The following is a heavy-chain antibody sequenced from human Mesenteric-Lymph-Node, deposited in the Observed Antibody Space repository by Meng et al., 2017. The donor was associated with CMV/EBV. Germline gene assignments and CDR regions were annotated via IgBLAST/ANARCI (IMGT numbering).Heavy chain of an antibody. CDR1: GCTFTGYY. Sequence: ASVKVSCKASGCTFTGYYMHWVRQAPGQGLEWMGWINPNSGGTNYAQKFQGRVTMTRDTSISTAYMELSRLRSDDTAVYYCARVGLYAAPVSSWGQGTLVTVSS. CDR2: INPNSGGT. J-gene: IGHJ5*02. V-gene: IGHV1-2*02. D-gene: IGHD2-2*01. CDR3: ARVGLYAAPVSS.